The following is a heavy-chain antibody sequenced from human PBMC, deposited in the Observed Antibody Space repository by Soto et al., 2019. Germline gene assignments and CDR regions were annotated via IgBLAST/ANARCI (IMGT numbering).Heavy chain of an antibody. CDR3: ARLAADPNYYYYMDV. D-gene: IGHD6-13*01. V-gene: IGHV4-34*01. CDR1: GGSFCGYF. CDR2: INHSGST. Sequence: PSATMSITCAVYGGSFCGYFCAWILQNPGKGLEWIGEINHSGSTNYNPSIKSRVTISVDTSKNQFSLKLSSVTAADTAVYYFARLAADPNYYYYMDVSGKGTTVTVSS. J-gene: IGHJ6*03.